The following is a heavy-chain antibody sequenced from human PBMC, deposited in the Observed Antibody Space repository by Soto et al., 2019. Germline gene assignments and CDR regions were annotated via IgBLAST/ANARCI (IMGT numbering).Heavy chain of an antibody. J-gene: IGHJ4*02. V-gene: IGHV3-23*01. CDR1: GFIFNNYA. CDR2: ISAGGVST. CDR3: AKVPLRPDYFDY. Sequence: EVQLLDSGGGLAQPGGSLRVSCAASGFIFNNYAMNWVRQAPGEGLQWVAGISAGGVSTYYADSVKGLFIISRDHSKNTLCLEMNSLKSEDTAIYYCAKVPLRPDYFDYWGLGTLVTVSS. D-gene: IGHD5-12*01.